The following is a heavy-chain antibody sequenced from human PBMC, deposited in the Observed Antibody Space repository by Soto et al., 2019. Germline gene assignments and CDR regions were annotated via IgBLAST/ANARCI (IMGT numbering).Heavy chain of an antibody. D-gene: IGHD2-21*02. CDR3: ATYCGGDCHVDY. CDR1: GGSISSGGYS. V-gene: IGHV4-30-2*01. J-gene: IGHJ4*02. Sequence: PSETLSLTCAVSGGSISSGGYSWSWIRQPPGKGLEWIGYIYHSGSTYYNPSLKSRVTISVDRSKNQFSLKLRSVTAADTAVYSCATYCGGDCHVDYWRPGTLLRVSS. CDR2: IYHSGST.